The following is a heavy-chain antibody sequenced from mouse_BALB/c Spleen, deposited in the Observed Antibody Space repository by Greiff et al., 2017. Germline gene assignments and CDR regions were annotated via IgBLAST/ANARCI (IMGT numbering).Heavy chain of an antibody. CDR1: GYTFTDYY. J-gene: IGHJ3*01. V-gene: IGHV1-19*01. CDR3: AREEGFAY. Sequence: EVQLHQSGPELVKPGASVKMSCKASGYTFTDYYMDWVKQSHGESFEWIGRVNPYNGGTSYNQKFKGKATLTVDKSSSTAYMELNSLTSEDSAVYYCAREEGFAYWGQGTLVTVSA. CDR2: VNPYNGGT.